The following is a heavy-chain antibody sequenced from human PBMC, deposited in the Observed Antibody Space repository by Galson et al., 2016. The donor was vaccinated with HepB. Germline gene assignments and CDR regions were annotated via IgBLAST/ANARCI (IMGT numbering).Heavy chain of an antibody. V-gene: IGHV3-23*01. Sequence: SLRLSCAASGFTFRSYAMSWVRQAPGKGLEWVSVISGGGGSSNYADSVKGRFTNSRDNSKNTLYLQMNNLRAEDTAVYYCAIIAGTYYFDSWGQGTLVTVSS. CDR2: ISGGGGSS. CDR1: GFTFRSYA. CDR3: AIIAGTYYFDS. J-gene: IGHJ4*02. D-gene: IGHD2-21*01.